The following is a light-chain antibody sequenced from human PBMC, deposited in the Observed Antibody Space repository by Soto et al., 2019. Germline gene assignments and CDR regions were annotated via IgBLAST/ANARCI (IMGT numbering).Light chain of an antibody. CDR1: NSNIGPNT. CDR3: AAWDDRVNGPV. V-gene: IGLV1-44*01. CDR2: ENN. Sequence: QSVLTQPPSASGTPGQRVTISCSGSNSNIGPNTVNWYQQFPGTAPKFLIYENNQRPSGVPDRFSGSKSGTSASLAISGLQSGDEADYYCAAWDDRVNGPVFGGGTKVTVL. J-gene: IGLJ3*02.